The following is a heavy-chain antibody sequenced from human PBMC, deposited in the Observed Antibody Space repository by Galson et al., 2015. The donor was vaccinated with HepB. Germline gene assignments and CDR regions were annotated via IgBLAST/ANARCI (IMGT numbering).Heavy chain of an antibody. CDR3: ARDKVVAFFDY. D-gene: IGHD2-15*01. V-gene: IGHV3-30-3*01. Sequence: SLRLSCAASGFTFSSNAMHWVRQAPGEGLEWVAVVSYDGSKKYYADSVKGRFTISRDNSKNTLYLQMNSLRAEDTAVYYCARDKVVAFFDYWGQGTLVTVSS. CDR2: VSYDGSKK. CDR1: GFTFSSNA. J-gene: IGHJ4*02.